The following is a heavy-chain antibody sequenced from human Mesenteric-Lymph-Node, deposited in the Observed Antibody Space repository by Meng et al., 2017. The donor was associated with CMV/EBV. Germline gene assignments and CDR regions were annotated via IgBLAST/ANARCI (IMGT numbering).Heavy chain of an antibody. CDR2: ISYDGSNK. V-gene: IGHV3-30*04. Sequence: GESLKISCAASGFTFSSYAMHWVRQAPGKGLEWVAVISYDGSNKYYADSVKGRFTISRDNSKNTLYLQMNSLRAEDTAVYYCARSSSPSYSYYYYGMDVWGQGTTVTVSS. J-gene: IGHJ6*02. CDR1: GFTFSSYA. D-gene: IGHD6-6*01. CDR3: ARSSSPSYSYYYYGMDV.